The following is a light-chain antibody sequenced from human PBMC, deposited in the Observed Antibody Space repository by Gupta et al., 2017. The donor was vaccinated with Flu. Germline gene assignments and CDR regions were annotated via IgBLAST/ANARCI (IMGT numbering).Light chain of an antibody. V-gene: IGLV2-14*01. CDR2: EVS. J-gene: IGLJ2*01. CDR3: SSYSSVIAVI. CDR1: SSDIETYKY. Sequence: QSALTQPASVCGSLGQSLTISCTGSSSDIETYKYVSWYQQNQDNAPKLVIYEVSNRPSGVSNRFSGSKSGNTASLTITGLQAEDEGNYYCSSYSSVIAVIFGGWTKLTVL.